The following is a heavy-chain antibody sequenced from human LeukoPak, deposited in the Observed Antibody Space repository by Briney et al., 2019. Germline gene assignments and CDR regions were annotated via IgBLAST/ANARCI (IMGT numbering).Heavy chain of an antibody. CDR1: GFTFSSYW. Sequence: GGSLRLSCAASGFTFSSYWMHWARQAPGKGLVWVSRVNPQGTATTYTDSVKGRFTISRDNAKDALHLQLDNLRAEDTAVYYCARARWSSTGWFLGYWGQGTPVTVSS. D-gene: IGHD6-19*01. CDR2: VNPQGTAT. J-gene: IGHJ4*02. V-gene: IGHV3-74*03. CDR3: ARARWSSTGWFLGY.